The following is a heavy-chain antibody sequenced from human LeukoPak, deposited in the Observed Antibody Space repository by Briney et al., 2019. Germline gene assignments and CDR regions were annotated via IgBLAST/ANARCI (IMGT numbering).Heavy chain of an antibody. CDR3: ARARMVGGTTYYFAY. D-gene: IGHD1-26*01. CDR2: IWYDGTTK. CDR1: GFTFRDYG. J-gene: IGHJ4*02. Sequence: PGGSLRLSCAASGFTFRDYGMHWVRQAPGKGLEWVALIWYDGTTKDYADSVKGRFTISRDNSKNTLYLQMNSLRAEDTAVYYCARARMVGGTTYYFAYWGQGTLATVSS. V-gene: IGHV3-33*01.